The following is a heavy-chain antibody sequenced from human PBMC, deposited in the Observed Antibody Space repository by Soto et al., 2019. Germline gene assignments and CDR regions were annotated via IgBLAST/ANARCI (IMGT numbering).Heavy chain of an antibody. J-gene: IGHJ6*02. D-gene: IGHD4-17*01. Sequence: SETLSLTCTVSGDSISRGAYYWTWIRQHPVKGLEWIGYISNSGRTYYNPSLKSRLTISLDSSENQFSLRLTSVTAADTAMYYCARDFFYGDYGDYYYYYGMDVWGQGTTVTVSS. V-gene: IGHV4-31*03. CDR3: ARDFFYGDYGDYYYYYGMDV. CDR1: GDSISRGAYY. CDR2: ISNSGRT.